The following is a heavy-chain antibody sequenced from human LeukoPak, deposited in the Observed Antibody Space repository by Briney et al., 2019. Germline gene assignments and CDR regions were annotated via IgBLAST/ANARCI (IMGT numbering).Heavy chain of an antibody. V-gene: IGHV4-34*01. CDR2: INHSGST. CDR1: GGSFSGYY. Sequence: PSDTLSLTCAVYGGSFSGYYWSWICQPPGKGLEWIGEINHSGSTNYNPSLKSRVTISVDTSKNQFSLKLSSVTAADTAVYYCAREVRGVIPFGAFDIWGQGTMVTVSS. D-gene: IGHD3-10*01. J-gene: IGHJ3*02. CDR3: AREVRGVIPFGAFDI.